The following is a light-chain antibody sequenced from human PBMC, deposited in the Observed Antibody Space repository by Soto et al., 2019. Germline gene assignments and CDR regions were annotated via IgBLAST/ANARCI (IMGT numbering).Light chain of an antibody. V-gene: IGLV2-14*03. CDR2: DVN. CDR3: SSYTSSSTLEV. J-gene: IGLJ1*01. CDR1: SSDVGGYNY. Sequence: LTQPASVSGSSGQAVTVSCTETSSDVGGYNYVSWYQQHPGKAPKLMIYDVNNRPSGVSNRFSGSKSGNTASLTISGLQAEDEADYYCSSYTSSSTLEVFGTGTKVTVL.